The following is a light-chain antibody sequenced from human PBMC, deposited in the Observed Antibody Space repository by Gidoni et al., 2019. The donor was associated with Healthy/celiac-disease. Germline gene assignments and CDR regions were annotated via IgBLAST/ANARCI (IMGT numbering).Light chain of an antibody. CDR1: QSVSSY. J-gene: IGKJ3*01. Sequence: EIVLTQHPATLSLSPGERATLSCRASQSVSSYLAWYQQKPGQAPRLLIYDASNRATGIPARFSGSGSGTDFTLTISSLEPEDFAVYYCQQRSNWRFTFGPGTKVDIK. CDR3: QQRSNWRFT. CDR2: DAS. V-gene: IGKV3-11*01.